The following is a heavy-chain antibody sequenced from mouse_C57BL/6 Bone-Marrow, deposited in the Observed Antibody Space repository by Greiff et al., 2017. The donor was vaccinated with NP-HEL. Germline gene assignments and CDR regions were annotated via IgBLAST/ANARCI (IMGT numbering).Heavy chain of an antibody. V-gene: IGHV5-4*01. D-gene: IGHD1-1*01. J-gene: IGHJ4*01. Sequence: EVKLMESGGGLVKPGGSLKLSCAASGFTFSSYAMSWVRQTPEKRLEWVATISDGGSYTYYPDNVKGRFTISRDNAKNNLYLQMSHLKSEDTAMYYCARDPPLAYGSSHYAMDYWGQGTSVTVSS. CDR2: ISDGGSYT. CDR1: GFTFSSYA. CDR3: ARDPPLAYGSSHYAMDY.